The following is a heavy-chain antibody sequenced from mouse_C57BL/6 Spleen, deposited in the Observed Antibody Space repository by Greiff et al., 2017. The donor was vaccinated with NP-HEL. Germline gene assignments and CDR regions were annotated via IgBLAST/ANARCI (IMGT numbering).Heavy chain of an antibody. V-gene: IGHV1-18*01. CDR3: ARGCYYGYFDV. J-gene: IGHJ1*03. CDR2: INPNNGGT. Sequence: VQLQQSGPELVKPGASVKIPCKASGYTFTDYNMDWVKQSHGKSLEWIGDINPNNGGTIYNQKFKGKATLTVDKSSSTAYMELRSLTSEDTAVYYCARGCYYGYFDVWGTGTTVTVSS. CDR1: GYTFTDYN.